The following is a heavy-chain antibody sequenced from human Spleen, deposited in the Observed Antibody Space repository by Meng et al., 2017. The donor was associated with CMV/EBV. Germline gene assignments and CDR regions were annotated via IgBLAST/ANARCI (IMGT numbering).Heavy chain of an antibody. Sequence: GESLKISCAAAGFTFSNYWMTWVRQAPGKGLEWVANIKLDGSEKYYVDSVKGRFTISRDNAKNSLYLQMNSLRAEDTAVYYCARWEPLDCWGQGTLVTVSS. CDR1: GFTFSNYW. CDR3: ARWEPLDC. J-gene: IGHJ4*02. V-gene: IGHV3-7*01. CDR2: IKLDGSEK. D-gene: IGHD1-26*01.